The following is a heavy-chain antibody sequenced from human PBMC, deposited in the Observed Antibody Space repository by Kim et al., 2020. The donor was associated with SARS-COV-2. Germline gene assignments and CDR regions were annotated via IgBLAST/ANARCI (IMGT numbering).Heavy chain of an antibody. V-gene: IGHV3-30*04. Sequence: GRSLRLSCAASGFTFSSYAMHWVRQAPGKGLEWVAVISYDGSNKYYADSVKCRFTISRDNSKNTLYLQMNSLRAEDTAVYYCARVWQQLVLYYYYGMDVWGQGTTVTVSS. CDR2: ISYDGSNK. D-gene: IGHD6-13*01. CDR1: GFTFSSYA. CDR3: ARVWQQLVLYYYYGMDV. J-gene: IGHJ6*02.